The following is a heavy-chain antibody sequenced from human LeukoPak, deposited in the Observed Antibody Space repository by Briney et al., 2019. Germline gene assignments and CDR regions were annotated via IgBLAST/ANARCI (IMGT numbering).Heavy chain of an antibody. D-gene: IGHD1-26*01. CDR2: INHSGST. Sequence: PSETLSLTCAVYGGSFSGYYWSWIRQPPGKGLEWIGEINHSGSTNYNPSLKSRVTISVDASKNQFSLKLSSVTAADTAVYYCARLSGSYLDYWGQGTLVTVSS. V-gene: IGHV4-34*01. CDR1: GGSFSGYY. J-gene: IGHJ4*02. CDR3: ARLSGSYLDY.